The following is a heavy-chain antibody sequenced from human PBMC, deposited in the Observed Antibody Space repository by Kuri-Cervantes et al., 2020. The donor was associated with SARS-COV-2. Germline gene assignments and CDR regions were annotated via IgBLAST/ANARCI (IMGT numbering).Heavy chain of an antibody. D-gene: IGHD5-24*01. J-gene: IGHJ3*02. CDR1: GYTFTSYD. CDR2: MNPNSGNT. Sequence: ASVKVSCKASGYTFTSYDINWVRQATGQGLEWMGWMNPNSGNTGYAQKFRGRVTMTRNTSISTAYMELSSLRSEDTAVYYCARSNLRMARAFDIWGQGTMVTVSS. V-gene: IGHV1-8*01. CDR3: ARSNLRMARAFDI.